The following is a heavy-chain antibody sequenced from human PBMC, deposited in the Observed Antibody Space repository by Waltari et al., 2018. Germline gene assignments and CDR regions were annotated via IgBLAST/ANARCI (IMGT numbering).Heavy chain of an antibody. CDR2: IFNSATT. D-gene: IGHD2-21*01. Sequence: QVQLQESGPGLVEPSETLSLTCTVSGDSIRGHYWSWIRQPPGKGLEWIGYIFNSATTNYNPSLKGRVTISADISKNQLALRLTSMTAADTAVYYCARGYGAYCGEDCSDPFDIWGRGTMVTVSS. V-gene: IGHV4-59*11. CDR1: GDSIRGHY. CDR3: ARGYGAYCGEDCSDPFDI. J-gene: IGHJ3*02.